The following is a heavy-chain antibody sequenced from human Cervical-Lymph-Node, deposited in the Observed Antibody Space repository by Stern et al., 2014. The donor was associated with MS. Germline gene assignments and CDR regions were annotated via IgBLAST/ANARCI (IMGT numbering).Heavy chain of an antibody. CDR2: LYYSGST. D-gene: IGHD6-19*01. Sequence: VQLEESGPGLVKPSETLSLTCTVSGGSISSYYWSWIRQPPGKGLEWIGYLYYSGSTNYNPSLKSRVTISVDTSKNQFSLKLSSVTAADTAVYYCARVFGSGWDRYYYYYGMDVWGQGTTVTVSS. V-gene: IGHV4-59*01. CDR3: ARVFGSGWDRYYYYYGMDV. CDR1: GGSISSYY. J-gene: IGHJ6*02.